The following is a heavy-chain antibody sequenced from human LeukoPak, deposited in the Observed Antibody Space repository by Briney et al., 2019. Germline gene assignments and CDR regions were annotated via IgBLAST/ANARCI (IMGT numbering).Heavy chain of an antibody. J-gene: IGHJ4*02. CDR1: GFTFSSYS. CDR2: ISSSSSYI. CDR3: ARDSWNDCSGGSCYSNY. Sequence: PGGSLRLSCAASGFTFSSYSMNWVRQAPGKGLEWVSSISSSSSYIYYADSVKGRFTISRDNAKNSLYLQMNSLRAEDTAVYYCARDSWNDCSGGSCYSNYWGQGTLVTVCS. D-gene: IGHD2-15*01. V-gene: IGHV3-21*01.